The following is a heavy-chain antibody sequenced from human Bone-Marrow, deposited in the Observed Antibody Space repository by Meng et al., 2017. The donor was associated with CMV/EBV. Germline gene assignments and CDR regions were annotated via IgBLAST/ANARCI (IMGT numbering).Heavy chain of an antibody. V-gene: IGHV1-18*04. CDR2: ISPYNDDT. Sequence: QVQLVQSGTEVKRPGASVKVSCKASGYTFNTCGINWVRQAPGQGLEWMAWISPYNDDTRYARKFQGRVTVTTDTSTSTAYMELRSLRSGDTAFYYCTRDLGSYGSLSFFDYWGQGTLVTVSS. CDR3: TRDLGSYGSLSFFDY. CDR1: GYTFNTCG. J-gene: IGHJ4*02. D-gene: IGHD3-10*01.